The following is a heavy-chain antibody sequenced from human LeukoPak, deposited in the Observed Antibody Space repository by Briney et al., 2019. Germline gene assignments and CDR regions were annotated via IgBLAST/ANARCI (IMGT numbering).Heavy chain of an antibody. Sequence: EWMGIINPSGGSTSYAQKFQGRVTMTRDTSTSTVYMELSSLRSEDTAVYYCARDLSGYFDYWGQGTLVTVSS. CDR3: ARDLSGYFDY. D-gene: IGHD2-15*01. J-gene: IGHJ4*02. V-gene: IGHV1-46*01. CDR2: INPSGGST.